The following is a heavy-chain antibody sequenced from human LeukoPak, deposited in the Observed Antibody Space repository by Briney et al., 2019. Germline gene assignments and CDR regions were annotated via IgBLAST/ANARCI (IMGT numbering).Heavy chain of an antibody. V-gene: IGHV4-59*12. Sequence: PSETLSLTCTVSGGSISTFYWSWIRQSPGKGLEWIGYTYYSGSIDYNPSLKSRVTISVDTSKNQFSLKLSSVTAADTAVYYCAREGAIAVVYYFDYWGQGTLVTVSS. CDR1: GGSISTFY. CDR2: TYYSGSI. J-gene: IGHJ4*02. D-gene: IGHD2-21*01. CDR3: AREGAIAVVYYFDY.